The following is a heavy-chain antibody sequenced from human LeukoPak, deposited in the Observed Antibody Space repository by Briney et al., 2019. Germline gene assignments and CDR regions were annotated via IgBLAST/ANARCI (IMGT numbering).Heavy chain of an antibody. Sequence: SETLCLTCTVSGDSISSGNNYWSWIRQPAGKGLEWIGRIYSSGNTNYNPSLKSRVTMSVDTSKNQFFLQLSSVTAADTAVYYCARDQVLLIRGAFDIWGQGTLVTVSS. CDR2: IYSSGNT. D-gene: IGHD3-10*01. J-gene: IGHJ3*02. V-gene: IGHV4-61*02. CDR1: GDSISSGNNY. CDR3: ARDQVLLIRGAFDI.